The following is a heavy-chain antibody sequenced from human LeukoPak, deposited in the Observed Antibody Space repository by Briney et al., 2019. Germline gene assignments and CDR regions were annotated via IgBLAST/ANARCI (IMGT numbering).Heavy chain of an antibody. CDR3: ARGRRFGEFFWFDP. CDR1: GFTFSSYD. CDR2: IGTAGDP. D-gene: IGHD3-10*01. Sequence: GGSLRLYCAASGFTFSSYDMHWVRQATGKGLEWVSAIGTAGDPYYPGSVKGRFTISRENAKNSLYLQMNSLRAGDTAVYYCARGRRFGEFFWFDPWGQGTLVTVSS. J-gene: IGHJ5*02. V-gene: IGHV3-13*05.